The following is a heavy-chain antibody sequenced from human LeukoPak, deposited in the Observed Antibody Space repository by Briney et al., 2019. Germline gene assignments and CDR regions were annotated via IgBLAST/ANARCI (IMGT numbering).Heavy chain of an antibody. D-gene: IGHD1-26*01. CDR2: IASDGSST. V-gene: IGHV3-74*01. CDR3: ARALIVGATGEYYLDY. CDR1: GFTFSSYW. Sequence: GGSLRLSCAASGFTFSSYWMNWVRQAPGKGLVWVSRIASDGSSTTYADSVKGRFTISRDNAKNSLYLQMNSLRAEDTAVYYCARALIVGATGEYYLDYWGQGTLVTVSS. J-gene: IGHJ4*02.